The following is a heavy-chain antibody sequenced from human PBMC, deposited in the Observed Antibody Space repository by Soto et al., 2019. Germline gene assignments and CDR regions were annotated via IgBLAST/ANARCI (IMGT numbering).Heavy chain of an antibody. D-gene: IGHD5-12*01. CDR1: GGSFSSFG. CDR3: AREGSGYNL. V-gene: IGHV1-69*13. CDR2: IIPIFGRP. J-gene: IGHJ1*01. Sequence: ASVKVSCKASGGSFSSFGISWVRQAPGQGLEWMGGIIPIFGRPNYAQRFRGRLTITADESTNTVYLELIDLRSEDTAVYYCAREGSGYNLWGQGTQVTVSS.